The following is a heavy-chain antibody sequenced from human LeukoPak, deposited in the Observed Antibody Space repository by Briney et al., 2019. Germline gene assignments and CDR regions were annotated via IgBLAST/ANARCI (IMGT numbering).Heavy chain of an antibody. CDR1: GFTFSSYW. Sequence: GGCLRLSCAASGFTFSSYWMYWVRHAPGKGPVWVARINTDGSSLNYADSVKGRFTISRDNAKNTLYLQMNSLGAEDTAVYYCARRINYYDSSGYYYVRYFDSWGQGTLVAVSS. J-gene: IGHJ4*02. CDR3: ARRINYYDSSGYYYVRYFDS. V-gene: IGHV3-74*01. D-gene: IGHD3-22*01. CDR2: INTDGSSL.